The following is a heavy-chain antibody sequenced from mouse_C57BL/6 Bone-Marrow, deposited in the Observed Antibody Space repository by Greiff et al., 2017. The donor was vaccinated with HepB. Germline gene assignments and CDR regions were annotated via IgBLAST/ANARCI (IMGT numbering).Heavy chain of an antibody. Sequence: EVKVVESGGGLVKPGGSLKLSCAASGFTFSDYGMHWVRQAPEKGLEWVAYISSGSSTIYYADTVKGRVNISRDNAKNTLFLQMTSLRSEDTAMYYCARGIITTVVATGAMDYWGQGTSVTVSS. CDR3: ARGIITTVVATGAMDY. CDR2: ISSGSSTI. V-gene: IGHV5-17*01. J-gene: IGHJ4*01. CDR1: GFTFSDYG. D-gene: IGHD1-1*01.